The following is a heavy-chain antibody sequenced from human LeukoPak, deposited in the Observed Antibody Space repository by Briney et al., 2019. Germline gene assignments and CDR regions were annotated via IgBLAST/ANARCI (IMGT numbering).Heavy chain of an antibody. D-gene: IGHD3-22*01. Sequence: PGGSLRLSCVASGFTFSTYGMHWVRQAPGKVLEWVAVIWYDGSNKKYADSGKGRFTISRDNSKNTMYLQMNSLSAEDTAVYYCARDQAYRSGYYYHVRYFDYWGQGTLVTVSS. CDR3: ARDQAYRSGYYYHVRYFDY. V-gene: IGHV3-33*01. CDR1: GFTFSTYG. CDR2: IWYDGSNK. J-gene: IGHJ4*02.